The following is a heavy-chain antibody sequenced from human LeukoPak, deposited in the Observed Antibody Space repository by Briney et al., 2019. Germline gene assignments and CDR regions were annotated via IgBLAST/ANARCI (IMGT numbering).Heavy chain of an antibody. J-gene: IGHJ4*02. Sequence: PGRSLRLSCAASGFTFSSYGMHWVRQAPGKGLEWVAVIWYDGSNKYYADSVKGRFTISRDNSKNTLYLQMNSLRAEDTAVYYCARPGGLAAAGASSDFEYWGQGTLVTVSS. V-gene: IGHV3-33*01. D-gene: IGHD6-13*01. CDR2: IWYDGSNK. CDR3: ARPGGLAAAGASSDFEY. CDR1: GFTFSSYG.